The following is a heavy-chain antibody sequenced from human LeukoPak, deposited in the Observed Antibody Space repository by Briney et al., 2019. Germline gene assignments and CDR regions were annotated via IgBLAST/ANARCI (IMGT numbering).Heavy chain of an antibody. CDR3: ARDSKVVMPALYYGMDV. D-gene: IGHD4-23*01. V-gene: IGHV3-11*01. J-gene: IGHJ6*02. Sequence: GGSLRLSCAASGFTFSNAWMSWVRQAPGKGLEWVSYISSSGSTIYYADSVKRRFTISRDNAKNSLSMQMNSLRAEETAVYYCARDSKVVMPALYYGMDVWGQGSTVTVSS. CDR1: GFTFSNAW. CDR2: ISSSGSTI.